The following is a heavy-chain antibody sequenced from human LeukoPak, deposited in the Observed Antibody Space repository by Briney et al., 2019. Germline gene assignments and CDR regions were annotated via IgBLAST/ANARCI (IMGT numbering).Heavy chain of an antibody. D-gene: IGHD1-26*01. CDR1: GYTFTSYY. CDR3: VRVGIVGARLDY. CDR2: INPSGGST. J-gene: IGHJ4*02. Sequence: ASVKVSCKASGYTFTSYYMHWVRQAPGQGLEWMGIINPSGGSTSYAQKFQGRVTMTRDTSTSTVYMELSGLRSEDTAVYYCVRVGIVGARLDYWGQGTLVTVSS. V-gene: IGHV1-46*01.